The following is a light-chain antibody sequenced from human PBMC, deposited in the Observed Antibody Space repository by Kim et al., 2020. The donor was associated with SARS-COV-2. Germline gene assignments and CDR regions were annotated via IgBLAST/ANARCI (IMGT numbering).Light chain of an antibody. J-gene: IGLJ1*01. CDR1: KLGDKY. CDR3: QAWDSSTGV. CDR2: QDS. V-gene: IGLV3-1*01. Sequence: VSPGQTASITCSGDKLGDKYACWYQQKSGQSPVLVIFQDSMRPSGIPERFSGSNSGNTATLTISGTQAMDEADYYCQAWDSSTGVFGTGTKVTVL.